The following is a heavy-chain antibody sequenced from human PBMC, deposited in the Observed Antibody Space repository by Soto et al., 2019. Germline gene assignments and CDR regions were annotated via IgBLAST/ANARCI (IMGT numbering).Heavy chain of an antibody. D-gene: IGHD1-26*01. CDR1: GFTFSGYG. CDR3: ARDGVGATTFFGYFDY. J-gene: IGHJ4*02. CDR2: TRHDGSNT. Sequence: GGSLRLSCAASGFTFSGYGMHWVRQAPGKGLEWVAITRHDGSNTYYADSVRGRFTISRDNSKKTLYLQMDSPRAEDTAVYYCARDGVGATTFFGYFDYWGQGTLVTVSS. V-gene: IGHV3-30*02.